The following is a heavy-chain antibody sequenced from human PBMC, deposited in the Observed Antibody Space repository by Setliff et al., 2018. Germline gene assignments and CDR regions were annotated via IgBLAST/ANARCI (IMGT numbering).Heavy chain of an antibody. J-gene: IGHJ5*02. CDR3: ARHVFGSSSRFYNWFDP. CDR2: IYHSGST. Sequence: LSLTCAVSGYSISSGYYWGWIRQPPGKGLEWIGSIYHSGSTYYNPSLKSRVTTSVDTSKNQFSLKLTSVTAADTAVYYCARHVFGSSSRFYNWFDPWGQGTLVTVSS. D-gene: IGHD6-6*01. CDR1: GYSISSGYY. V-gene: IGHV4-38-2*01.